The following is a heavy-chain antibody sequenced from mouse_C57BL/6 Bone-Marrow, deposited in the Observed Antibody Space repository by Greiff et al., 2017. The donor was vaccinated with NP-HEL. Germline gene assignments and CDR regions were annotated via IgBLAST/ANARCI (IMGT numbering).Heavy chain of an antibody. CDR2: ISDGGSYT. CDR1: GFTFSSYA. J-gene: IGHJ4*01. Sequence: EVKLQESGGGLVKPGGSLKLSCAASGFTFSSYAMSWVRQTPEKRLEWVATISDGGSYTYYPDNVKGRFTISRDNAKNNLYLQMSHLKSEDTAMYYCARISPMDYWGQGTSVTVSS. CDR3: ARISPMDY. V-gene: IGHV5-4*03.